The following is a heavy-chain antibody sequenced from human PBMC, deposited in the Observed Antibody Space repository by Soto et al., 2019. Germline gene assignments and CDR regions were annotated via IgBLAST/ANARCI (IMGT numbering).Heavy chain of an antibody. Sequence: SETLSLTCTVSGGCVTRINNYYCSWFRLPPGKGLEWIGYISDIAYTSYNPSLKGRVSISVDTSKNQFSLTLTSVTAADTAVYYCARQGFGVLHGLVDVWGQGTTVS. CDR1: GGCVTRINNYY. D-gene: IGHD3-10*01. CDR2: ISDIAYT. V-gene: IGHV4-61*01. J-gene: IGHJ6*02. CDR3: ARQGFGVLHGLVDV.